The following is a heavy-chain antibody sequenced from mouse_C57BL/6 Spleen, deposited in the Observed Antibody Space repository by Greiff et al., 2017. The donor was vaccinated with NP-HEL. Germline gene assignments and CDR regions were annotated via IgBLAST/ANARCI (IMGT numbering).Heavy chain of an antibody. Sequence: VQVVESGAELVRPGASVKLSCKASGYTFTDYYINWVKQRPGQGLEWIARIYPGSGNTYYNEKFKGKATLTAEKSSSTAYMQLSSLTSEDSAVYFCARWDYDRAYWGQGTLVTVSA. CDR3: ARWDYDRAY. V-gene: IGHV1-76*01. CDR1: GYTFTDYY. CDR2: IYPGSGNT. J-gene: IGHJ3*01. D-gene: IGHD2-4*01.